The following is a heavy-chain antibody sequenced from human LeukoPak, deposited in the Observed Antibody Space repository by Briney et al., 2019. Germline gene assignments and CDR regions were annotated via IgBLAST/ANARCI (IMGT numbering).Heavy chain of an antibody. Sequence: PSETLSLTCAVYGGSFSDYYWNWIRQPPGKGLEWIGEINHSGSTNYNPSLKSRVTISVDTSKNEFSPRLSSVTASDTAVYYCARKRSPYFDYWGQGTLVTVSS. CDR1: GGSFSDYY. V-gene: IGHV4-34*01. CDR3: ARKRSPYFDY. CDR2: INHSGST. J-gene: IGHJ4*02.